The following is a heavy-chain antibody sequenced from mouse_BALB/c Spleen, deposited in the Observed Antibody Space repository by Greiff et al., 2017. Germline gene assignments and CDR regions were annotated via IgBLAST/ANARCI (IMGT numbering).Heavy chain of an antibody. J-gene: IGHJ4*01. CDR1: GYSITSGYY. CDR2: ISYDGSN. Sequence: EVQLQESGPGLVKPSQSLSLTCSVTGYSITSGYYWNWIRQFPGNKLEWMGYISYDGSNNYNPSLKNRISITRDTSKNQFFLKLNSVTTEDTATYYCARDRGEGAMDYWGQGTSVTVSS. V-gene: IGHV3-6*02. CDR3: ARDRGEGAMDY. D-gene: IGHD2-13*01.